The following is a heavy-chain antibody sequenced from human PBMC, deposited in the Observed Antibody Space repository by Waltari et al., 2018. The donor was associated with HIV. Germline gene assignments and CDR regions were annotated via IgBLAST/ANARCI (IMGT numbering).Heavy chain of an antibody. J-gene: IGHJ4*02. CDR2: INPSGERT. Sequence: QVQLVQSGAEVKKPGASVKVSCKAPGYTLTRYYMHWVRQAPGQGLEWMGVINPSGERTVYAQKFQGRVTMTRDASTSTVYMVLSTLRSEDTAVYYCARGFSGFDYWGQGTLITVSS. CDR3: ARGFSGFDY. CDR1: GYTLTRYY. V-gene: IGHV1-46*01.